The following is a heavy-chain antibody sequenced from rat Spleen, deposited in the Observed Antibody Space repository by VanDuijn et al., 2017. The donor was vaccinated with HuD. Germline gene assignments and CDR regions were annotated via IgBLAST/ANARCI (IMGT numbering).Heavy chain of an antibody. CDR1: DYSITSSYG. V-gene: IGHV3-3*01. CDR2: INSAGST. D-gene: IGHD1-3*01. Sequence: EAQLQESGPGLVKPSQSLSLTGSVTDYSITSSYGWSWIRKFPGNKLEWMGYINSAGSTNYNPSLKSRISITRDTSKNQFFLQVNSVTTEDTATYYCAKTTVAYYYVMDAWGQGASVTVSS. J-gene: IGHJ4*01. CDR3: AKTTVAYYYVMDA.